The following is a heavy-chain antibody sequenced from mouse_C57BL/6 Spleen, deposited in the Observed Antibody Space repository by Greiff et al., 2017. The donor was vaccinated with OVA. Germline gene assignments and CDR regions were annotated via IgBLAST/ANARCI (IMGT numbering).Heavy chain of an antibody. CDR3: ATLYDGYPWFAY. CDR1: GLTFSDYG. CDR2: ISSGSSTI. V-gene: IGHV5-17*01. J-gene: IGHJ3*01. D-gene: IGHD2-3*01. Sequence: EVHLVESGGGLVKPGGSLKLSCAASGLTFSDYGMHWVRQAPEKGLEWVAYISSGSSTIYYADTVKGRFTISRDNAKNTLFLQMTRLRSEDTAMYYCATLYDGYPWFAYWGQGTLVTVSA.